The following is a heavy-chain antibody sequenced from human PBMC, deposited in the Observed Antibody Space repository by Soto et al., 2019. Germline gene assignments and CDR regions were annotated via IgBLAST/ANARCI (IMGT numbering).Heavy chain of an antibody. CDR1: GCRFSNFG. CDR3: AREGSGYNF. J-gene: IGHJ4*02. V-gene: IGHV1-69*13. Sequence: ASVKVSCKASGCRFSNFGISWVRQAPGQGLEWMGGIVPVFGRPNYAQRFRGRLTITADESTSTGYMELISLRSDDTAVYYCAREGSGYNFWGQGTQVSVS. D-gene: IGHD5-12*01. CDR2: IVPVFGRP.